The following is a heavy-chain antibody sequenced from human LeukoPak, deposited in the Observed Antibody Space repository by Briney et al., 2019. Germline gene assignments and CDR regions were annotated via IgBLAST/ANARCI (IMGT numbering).Heavy chain of an antibody. CDR3: ARDLGSRPQQLVLYYGMDV. CDR2: ISSSGSTI. Sequence: PGGSLRLSCAASGFTFSDYYMSWIRQAPGKGLEWVSYISSSGSTIYYADSVKGRFTISRDNAKNSLYLQMNSLRAEDTAVYYCARDLGSRPQQLVLYYGMDVWGQGTTVTVSS. D-gene: IGHD6-6*01. V-gene: IGHV3-11*01. CDR1: GFTFSDYY. J-gene: IGHJ6*02.